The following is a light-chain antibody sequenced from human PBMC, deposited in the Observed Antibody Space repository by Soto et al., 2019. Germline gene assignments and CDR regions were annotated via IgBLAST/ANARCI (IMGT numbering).Light chain of an antibody. CDR2: GAS. CDR3: QQLHSYPIT. Sequence: DIQLTQSPSFLSASVGDRVTISCRASQAMNTYIAWYQQRPGAAPQLLVYGASTLYTGVPSRFSGSESGAVFTLTIGSLQPEDFATYYCQQLHSYPITFGQGTRLEI. V-gene: IGKV1-9*01. J-gene: IGKJ5*01. CDR1: QAMNTY.